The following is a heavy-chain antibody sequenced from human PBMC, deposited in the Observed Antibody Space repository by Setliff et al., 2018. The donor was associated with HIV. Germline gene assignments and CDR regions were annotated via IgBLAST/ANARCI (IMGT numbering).Heavy chain of an antibody. CDR1: GYTFTSYG. CDR2: ISAYNGNT. D-gene: IGHD6-19*01. J-gene: IGHJ4*02. V-gene: IGHV1-18*01. Sequence: ASVKVSCKASGYTFTSYGISWVRQAPGQGLEWMEWISAYNGNTNYAQKLQGRVTMTTDTSTSTVYMELRSLRSDDTAVYYCARGPQWLVQGYFGYWGQGTLVTVS. CDR3: ARGPQWLVQGYFGY.